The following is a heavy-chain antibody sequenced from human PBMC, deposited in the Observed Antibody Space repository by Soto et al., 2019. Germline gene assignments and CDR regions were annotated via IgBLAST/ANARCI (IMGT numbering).Heavy chain of an antibody. CDR3: AKLPPPTYCSGSTCSGY. V-gene: IGHV5-10-1*03. CDR1: GYSFTNYW. D-gene: IGHD2-15*01. Sequence: EVQLVQSGAEVRKPGESLRISCKGSGYSFTNYWINWVRQMPGKGLEWMGRIDPDDSYTNYSPSFQGHVTISVDKSISTAYLQGRSLPAFEPAIYYCAKLPPPTYCSGSTCSGYWGQGTLVTVSS. J-gene: IGHJ4*02. CDR2: IDPDDSYT.